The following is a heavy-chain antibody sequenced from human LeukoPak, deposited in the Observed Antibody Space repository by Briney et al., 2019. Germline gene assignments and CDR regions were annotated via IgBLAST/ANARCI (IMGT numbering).Heavy chain of an antibody. CDR3: VAIVSARPR. D-gene: IGHD6-6*01. Sequence: GGSLRLYCAASGFTFSSNWMHWVRQAPGKGLVWVSRIDSDGSTTNLADSVKGRFTISRDNSKNTLYLQMNSLRAEDTAVYHCVAIVSARPRWGQGTLVTVSS. J-gene: IGHJ4*02. CDR1: GFTFSSNW. V-gene: IGHV3-74*01. CDR2: IDSDGSTT.